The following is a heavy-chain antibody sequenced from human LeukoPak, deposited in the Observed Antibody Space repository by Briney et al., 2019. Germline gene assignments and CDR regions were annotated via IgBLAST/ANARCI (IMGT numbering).Heavy chain of an antibody. CDR3: AKWGRSGYYFDY. V-gene: IGHV3-30*02. Sequence: GGSLRLSCAASGFTFSSYGMHWVRQAPGKGLEWVAFIRYDGSNKYYADSVKGRFTISRDNPKNTLYLQMNSLRAEDTAVYYCAKWGRSGYYFDYWGQGTLVTVSS. CDR1: GFTFSSYG. CDR2: IRYDGSNK. D-gene: IGHD3-22*01. J-gene: IGHJ4*02.